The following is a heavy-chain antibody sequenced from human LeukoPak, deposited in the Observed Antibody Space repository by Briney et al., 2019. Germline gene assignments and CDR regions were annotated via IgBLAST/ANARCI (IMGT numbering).Heavy chain of an antibody. CDR3: ARTGPRDFWSSRYYYYYYMDV. CDR2: INHSGST. V-gene: IGHV4-34*01. CDR1: GGSFSVYY. J-gene: IGHJ6*03. D-gene: IGHD3-3*01. Sequence: SETLSLTCAVYGGSFSVYYWSWIRQPPGKGLEWIGEINHSGSTNYNPSLKSRLTISVDTSKNQFSLKLSSVTAADTAVYYCARTGPRDFWSSRYYYYYYMDVWGKGTTVTVSS.